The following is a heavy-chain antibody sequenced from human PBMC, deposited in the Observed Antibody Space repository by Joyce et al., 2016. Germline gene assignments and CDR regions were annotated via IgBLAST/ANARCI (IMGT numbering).Heavy chain of an antibody. D-gene: IGHD6-13*01. J-gene: IGHJ4*02. V-gene: IGHV3-21*01. CDR3: GRVDPTEQPIDY. CDR2: ISDNSRFI. CDR1: GFAFSTYT. Sequence: EVQLVESGGGLVKPGGSLRLSCAASGFAFSTYTMGWCRQAPGKGLEWVSSISDNSRFIYYADSLKGRFNISRDNAKNSLYLQMNSLRAEDTAVYYCGRVDPTEQPIDYWGQGTLVTVSS.